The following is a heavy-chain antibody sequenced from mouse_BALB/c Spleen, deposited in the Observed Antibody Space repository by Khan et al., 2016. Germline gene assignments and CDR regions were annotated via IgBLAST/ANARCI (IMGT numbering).Heavy chain of an antibody. D-gene: IGHD1-2*01. CDR3: ARAPTATRYFDV. CDR1: GYSITSDYA. V-gene: IGHV3-2*02. J-gene: IGHJ1*03. CDR2: IKYSGST. Sequence: EVQLQESGPGLVKPSQSLSLTCTVTGYSITSDYAWNWIRQFPGNKLEWMGYIKYSGSTTYKPSLKSRLSITRDTSKNQFFLQLKSVTTEATATYYCARAPTATRYFDVWGTGTTVTVSS.